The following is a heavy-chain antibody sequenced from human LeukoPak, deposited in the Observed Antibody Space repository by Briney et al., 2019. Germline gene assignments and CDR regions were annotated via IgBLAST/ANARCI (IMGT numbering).Heavy chain of an antibody. J-gene: IGHJ4*02. V-gene: IGHV3-74*01. Sequence: GGSLRLSCAASGFTFSSYWMHWVRQAPGKGLVWVSGIITDGSSTNYADSVKGRFTISRDNAKNTLFLQMNSLRAEDTAVYFCARGGDWVQFASHIDYWGQGTLVTVSS. CDR1: GFTFSSYW. CDR2: IITDGSST. D-gene: IGHD5-24*01. CDR3: ARGGDWVQFASHIDY.